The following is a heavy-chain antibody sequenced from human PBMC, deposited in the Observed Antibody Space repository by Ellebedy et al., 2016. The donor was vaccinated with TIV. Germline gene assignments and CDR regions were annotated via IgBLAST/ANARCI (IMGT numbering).Heavy chain of an antibody. CDR3: ARELRGNYFDS. J-gene: IGHJ4*02. CDR1: GDSIINSDW. V-gene: IGHV4-4*02. D-gene: IGHD3-16*01. CDR2: IFHSGSA. Sequence: SETLSLTXAVSGDSIINSDWWSWVRQPPGKGLEWIGEIFHSGSATYNPSLRSRVTVSVDTSKNQFSLKLTSVTAADTAIYFCARELRGNYFDSWGQGTLVTVSS.